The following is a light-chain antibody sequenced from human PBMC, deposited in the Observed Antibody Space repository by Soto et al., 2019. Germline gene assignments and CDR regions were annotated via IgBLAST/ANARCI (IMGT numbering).Light chain of an antibody. CDR2: GAS. CDR1: QSVSSSY. V-gene: IGKV3D-20*02. CDR3: QQRSNWPIT. J-gene: IGKJ5*01. Sequence: EIFLTQSPGTLSLARWEIATLSCRASQSVSSSYLAWYQQKPGQAPRLLIYGASSRATGIPDRFSGSGSGTDFTLTISRLEPEDFAVYYCQQRSNWPITFGQGTRLEI.